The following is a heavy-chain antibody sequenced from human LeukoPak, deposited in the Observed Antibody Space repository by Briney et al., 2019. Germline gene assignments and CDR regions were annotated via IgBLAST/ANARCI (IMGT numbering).Heavy chain of an antibody. J-gene: IGHJ4*02. V-gene: IGHV5-51*01. CDR1: GYSFTSYW. CDR2: IYPGDSDT. D-gene: IGHD3-10*01. Sequence: GESLKISCQTSGYSFTSYWIGWVRQMPGKGLGWMGIIYPGDSDTRYSPSFQGQVTISADKSINTAYLQWSSLEASDTAMYYCTKHVSSQGRGVDYWGQGTLVTVSS. CDR3: TKHVSSQGRGVDY.